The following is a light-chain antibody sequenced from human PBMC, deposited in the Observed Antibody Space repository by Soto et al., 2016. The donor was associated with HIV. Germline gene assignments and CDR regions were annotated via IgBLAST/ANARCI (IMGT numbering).Light chain of an antibody. Sequence: SYELTQPPSVSVAPGKTAGITCGGMNIGSKVVHWYQLKPGQAPILVVFDDANRPSAIPERFSGANSGSTATLTISRVEAGDEADYYCQVWDTNTDHWVFGGGTKLTVL. J-gene: IGLJ3*02. CDR1: NIGSKV. CDR2: DDA. V-gene: IGLV3-21*03. CDR3: QVWDTNTDHWV.